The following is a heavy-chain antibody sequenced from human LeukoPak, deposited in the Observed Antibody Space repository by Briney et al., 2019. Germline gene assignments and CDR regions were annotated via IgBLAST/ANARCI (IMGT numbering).Heavy chain of an antibody. J-gene: IGHJ5*02. V-gene: IGHV3-30*02. D-gene: IGHD3-3*01. CDR2: IRYDGSNK. CDR3: AKEREANYDFWSGYYAP. Sequence: GGSLRLSCAASGFTFSSYSMNWVRQAPGKGLEWVAFIRYDGSNKYYADSVKGRFTISRDNSKNTLYLQMNSLRAEDTAVYYCAKEREANYDFWSGYYAPLGQETLVTVSS. CDR1: GFTFSSYS.